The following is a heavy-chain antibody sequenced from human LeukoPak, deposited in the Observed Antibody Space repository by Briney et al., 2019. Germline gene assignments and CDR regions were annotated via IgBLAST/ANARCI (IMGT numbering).Heavy chain of an antibody. Sequence: PGGSLRLSCAASGFTFSSYWMHWVRQAPGKGLVWVSRINSDGTSTSYADSVKGRFTISRDNAKNTLYLQMNSLRAEDTAVYYCARATYSTYPNDYWGQGTLVTVSS. CDR3: ARATYSTYPNDY. J-gene: IGHJ4*02. CDR1: GFTFSSYW. CDR2: INSDGTST. D-gene: IGHD4-11*01. V-gene: IGHV3-74*01.